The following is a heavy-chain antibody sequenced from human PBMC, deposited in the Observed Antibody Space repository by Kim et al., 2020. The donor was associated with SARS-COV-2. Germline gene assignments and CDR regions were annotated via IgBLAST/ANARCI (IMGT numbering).Heavy chain of an antibody. V-gene: IGHV4-39*01. CDR3: ASKYISGWYGIDY. D-gene: IGHD6-19*01. Sequence: SETLSLTCTVSGGSISSGSYYWGWIRQPPGKGLECIGTISYGGATYYNPSLRSRVSISVDTSKNQFSLKLSSVTAADTAVYYCASKYISGWYGIDYWGQGTLVTVSS. J-gene: IGHJ4*02. CDR2: ISYGGAT. CDR1: GGSISSGSYY.